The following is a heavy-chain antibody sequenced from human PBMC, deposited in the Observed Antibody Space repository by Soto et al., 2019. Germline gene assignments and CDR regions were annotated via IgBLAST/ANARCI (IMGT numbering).Heavy chain of an antibody. J-gene: IGHJ6*02. CDR2: ISGSGGST. V-gene: IGHV3-23*01. D-gene: IGHD6-13*01. Sequence: GGSLRLSCAASGFTFSSYAMSWVRQAPGKGLEWVSAISGSGGSTYYADSVKGRFTISRDNSKNTLYLQMNSLRAEDTAVYYCAKGGAAADYYYYGMDVWGQGTTVTVSS. CDR3: AKGGAAADYYYYGMDV. CDR1: GFTFSSYA.